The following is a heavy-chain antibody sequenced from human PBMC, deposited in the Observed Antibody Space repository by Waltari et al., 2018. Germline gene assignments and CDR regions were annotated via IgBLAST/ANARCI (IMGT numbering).Heavy chain of an antibody. CDR2: ISYDGSNK. CDR1: GFTFSSYG. Sequence: QVQLVESGGGVVQPGRSLRLSCAASGFTFSSYGMHWVRQAPGKGLEWVAVISYDGSNKYYADSVKGRFTISRDNSKNTLYLQMNSLRAEDTAVYYCAKDQALSSGWYLYYYYYGMDVWGQGTTVTVSS. J-gene: IGHJ6*02. D-gene: IGHD6-19*01. CDR3: AKDQALSSGWYLYYYYYGMDV. V-gene: IGHV3-30*18.